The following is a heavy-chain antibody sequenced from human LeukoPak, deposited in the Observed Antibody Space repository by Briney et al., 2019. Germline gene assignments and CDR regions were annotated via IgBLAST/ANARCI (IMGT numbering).Heavy chain of an antibody. J-gene: IGHJ4*02. CDR3: ARGAIFDY. CDR2: SSSGSTI. V-gene: IGHV3-69-1*01. Sequence: PVQPLDSPSVSSSGSTIYYADSVKGRFTISRDNAKNSLYLQMNSLRAEDTAVYYCARGAIFDYWGQGTLVTVSS. D-gene: IGHD3-9*01.